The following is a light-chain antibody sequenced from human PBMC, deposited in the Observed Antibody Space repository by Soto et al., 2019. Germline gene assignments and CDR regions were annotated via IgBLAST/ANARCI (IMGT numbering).Light chain of an antibody. CDR2: EGS. CDR1: SSDVGSYNL. J-gene: IGLJ2*01. CDR3: CSYAGSSTYVV. Sequence: QSALTQPASVSGSPGQSITISCTGTSSDVGSYNLVSCYQHHPAKAPKLMIYEGSKRPSGVSNRFSGSKSGNTASLTISGLQAEDEADYYCCSYAGSSTYVVFGGGTKLTVL. V-gene: IGLV2-23*01.